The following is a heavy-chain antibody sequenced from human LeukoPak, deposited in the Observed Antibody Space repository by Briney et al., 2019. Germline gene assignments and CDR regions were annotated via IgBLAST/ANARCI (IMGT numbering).Heavy chain of an antibody. CDR1: GFTSSGYW. J-gene: IGHJ4*02. Sequence: PGRSLRLSCVASGFTSSGYWMTWVRQAPGKGLEWVANIKEDGSEKYYVDSVKGRFTISRDNAKNSLYLQMNSLRAEDTAVYYCARVGRIKPGYDDFLGCYFDYWGQGTLVTVSS. V-gene: IGHV3-7*01. D-gene: IGHD5-12*01. CDR2: IKEDGSEK. CDR3: ARVGRIKPGYDDFLGCYFDY.